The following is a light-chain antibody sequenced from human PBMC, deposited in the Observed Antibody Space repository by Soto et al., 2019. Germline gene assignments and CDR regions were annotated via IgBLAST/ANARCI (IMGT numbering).Light chain of an antibody. V-gene: IGLV2-8*01. CDR2: EVV. Sequence: QSALTQPPSASGSPGQSVTISCTGTKNDIGVYDFVSWYQHHPGKAPRLIIYEVVQRPSGVPDRFSGSKSGNTASLAISGLQSEDEADYYCAAWDDSLDVVVFGGGTKLTVL. CDR3: AAWDDSLDVVV. CDR1: KNDIGVYDF. J-gene: IGLJ2*01.